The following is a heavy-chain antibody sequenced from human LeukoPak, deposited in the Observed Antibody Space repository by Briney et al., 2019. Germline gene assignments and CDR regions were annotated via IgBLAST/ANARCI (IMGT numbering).Heavy chain of an antibody. J-gene: IGHJ4*02. V-gene: IGHV1-2*02. CDR2: INPNSGGT. CDR1: EYTFTGYY. D-gene: IGHD6-19*01. Sequence: RGASVKVSCKTSEYTFTGYYMHWVRQAPGQGLEWMGWINPNSGGTNYAQKFQGRVTMTRDTSISTAYMEVGSLMSDDTAVYYCATCLDSSGWNFLDQWGQGSLVTVSS. CDR3: ATCLDSSGWNFLDQ.